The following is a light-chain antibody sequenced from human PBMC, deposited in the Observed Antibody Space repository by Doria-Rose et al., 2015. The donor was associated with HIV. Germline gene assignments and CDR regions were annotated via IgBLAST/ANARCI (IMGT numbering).Light chain of an antibody. CDR2: AAS. Sequence: DIRLTQSPSSLSASVGDRVTITCRASQSISSYLNWYQQKPGKAPKLLIYAASSLQSGVPPRFSGSGSGTDFTLTISSLQPEDFATYYCQQSYSTRWTFGQGTKVEIK. CDR1: QSISSY. CDR3: QQSYSTRWT. J-gene: IGKJ1*01. V-gene: IGKV1-39*01.